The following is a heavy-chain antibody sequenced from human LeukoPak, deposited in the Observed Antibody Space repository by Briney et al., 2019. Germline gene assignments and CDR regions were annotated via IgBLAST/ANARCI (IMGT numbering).Heavy chain of an antibody. CDR2: INTNTGNP. J-gene: IGHJ5*02. D-gene: IGHD6-13*01. CDR1: GYTSTSYA. Sequence: AASVKVSCKVSGYTSTSYAMNWVRQAPGQGLEWMGWINTNTGNPTYAQGFTGRFVFSLDTSVSTAYLQISSLKAEDTAVYYCARDREAAAFDPWGQGTLVTVSS. CDR3: ARDREAAAFDP. V-gene: IGHV7-4-1*02.